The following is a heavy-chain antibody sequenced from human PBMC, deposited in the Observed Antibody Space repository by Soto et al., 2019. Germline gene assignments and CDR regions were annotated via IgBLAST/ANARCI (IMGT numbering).Heavy chain of an antibody. D-gene: IGHD2-15*01. V-gene: IGHV4-39*01. J-gene: IGHJ5*02. CDR3: ARLDIVVVVAATYDWFDP. CDR1: GGSISSSSYY. Sequence: PSETLSLTCTVSGGSISSSSYYWGWIRQPPGKGLERIGSIYYSGSTYYNPSLRSRVTISVDTSKNQFSLKLSSVTAADTAVYYCARLDIVVVVAATYDWFDPCGQGALVTVSS. CDR2: IYYSGST.